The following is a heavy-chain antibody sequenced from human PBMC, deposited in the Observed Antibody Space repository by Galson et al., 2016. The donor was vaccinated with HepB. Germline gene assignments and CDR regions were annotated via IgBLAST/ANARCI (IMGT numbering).Heavy chain of an antibody. V-gene: IGHV3-33*08. D-gene: IGHD6-19*01. CDR2: IWYDGTNK. CDR3: AREEPNFAVAALDY. J-gene: IGHJ4*02. Sequence: SLRLSCAASGFTFSRYGMHWVRQAPGEGLESVAFIWYDGTNKFYEDSVKGRFTISRDNSKNTLYLQLNSLGAEDTAVYYCAREEPNFAVAALDYWGQGTRVTVSS. CDR1: GFTFSRYG.